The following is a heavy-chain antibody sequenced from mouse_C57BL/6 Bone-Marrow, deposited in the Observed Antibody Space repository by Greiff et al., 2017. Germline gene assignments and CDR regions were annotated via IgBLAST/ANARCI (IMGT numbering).Heavy chain of an antibody. CDR3: ARFSTVVEGRFAY. CDR1: GYTFTSYG. Sequence: VQLQQSGAELARPGASVKLSCKASGYTFTSYGISWVKQRTGQGLEWIGEIYPRSGNTYYNEKFKGKATLTADKSSSTAYMELRSLTSEDSAVYFCARFSTVVEGRFAYWGQGTLVTVSA. CDR2: IYPRSGNT. D-gene: IGHD1-1*01. J-gene: IGHJ3*01. V-gene: IGHV1-81*01.